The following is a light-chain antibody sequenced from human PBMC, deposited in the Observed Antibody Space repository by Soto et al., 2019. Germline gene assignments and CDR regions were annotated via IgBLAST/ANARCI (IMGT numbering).Light chain of an antibody. J-gene: IGKJ1*01. CDR3: QQYNSYSGA. Sequence: IVLTQSPGTLSLSPAQRATRSCTVSQSDRSYYLAWFQQKPGQSPKLLIYSGSSRASGIPDRFSGSGSGTDFTLTISSLEADDFATYYCQQYNSYSGAFGQGTKVDIK. CDR1: QSDRSYY. V-gene: IGKV3-20*01. CDR2: SGS.